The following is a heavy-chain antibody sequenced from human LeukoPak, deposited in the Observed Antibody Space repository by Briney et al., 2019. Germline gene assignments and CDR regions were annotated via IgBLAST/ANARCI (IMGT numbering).Heavy chain of an antibody. V-gene: IGHV3-30-3*01. J-gene: IGHJ4*02. CDR1: GFTFSSYA. Sequence: GGSLRLSCAASGFTFSSYAMHWVRQAPGKGLEWVAVISYDGSNKYYADSVKGRFTISRDNSKNTLYLQINSLRAEDTAMYYCAGGLTKGFNDYWGQGTLVIVSS. D-gene: IGHD3-16*01. CDR2: ISYDGSNK. CDR3: AGGLTKGFNDY.